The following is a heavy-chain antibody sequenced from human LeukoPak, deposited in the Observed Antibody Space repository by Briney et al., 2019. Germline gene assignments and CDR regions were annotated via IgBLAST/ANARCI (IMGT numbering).Heavy chain of an antibody. CDR2: IKEDGTDK. J-gene: IGHJ4*02. Sequence: GGSLRLSCAASGFTFSNYAMTWVRQAPGKGLEWVAHIKEDGTDKNYVDSVKGRFTISRDNAKKSLFLQMNSLRAEDTALYYCARDRGWFTFDYWGQGTLVTVSS. V-gene: IGHV3-7*01. CDR1: GFTFSNYA. D-gene: IGHD6-19*01. CDR3: ARDRGWFTFDY.